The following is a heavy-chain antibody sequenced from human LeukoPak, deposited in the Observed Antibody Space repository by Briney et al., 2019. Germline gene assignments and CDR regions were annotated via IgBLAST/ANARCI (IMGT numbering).Heavy chain of an antibody. D-gene: IGHD5-18*01. CDR3: ARDQKQGYSYEPYYYSMDV. V-gene: IGHV3-15*01. CDR1: GFTLSNAW. Sequence: GGSLRLSCAASGFTLSNAWMSWVRQAPGKGLEWVGRIKSKTDGGTTDYAAPVKGRFTISRDDSKNTLYLQMNSLKTEDTAVYYCARDQKQGYSYEPYYYSMDVWGQGTTVTVSS. J-gene: IGHJ6*02. CDR2: IKSKTDGGTT.